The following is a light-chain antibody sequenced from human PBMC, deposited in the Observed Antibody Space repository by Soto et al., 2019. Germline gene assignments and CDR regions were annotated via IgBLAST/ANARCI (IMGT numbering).Light chain of an antibody. CDR3: AAWDYSLNGYV. CDR2: SNN. J-gene: IGLJ1*01. CDR1: SSNIGSNT. V-gene: IGLV1-44*01. Sequence: QSVLTQPPSAFGTPGQRVTISCSGSSSNIGSNTVNWYQQLPGTAPKLLIYSNNQRPSGVPDRFSGSKSGTSASLAISGLQSEDEVDYYCAAWDYSLNGYVFGTGTKVTDL.